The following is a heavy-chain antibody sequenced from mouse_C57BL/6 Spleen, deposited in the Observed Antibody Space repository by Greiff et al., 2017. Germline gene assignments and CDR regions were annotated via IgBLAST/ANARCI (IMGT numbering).Heavy chain of an antibody. V-gene: IGHV1-26*01. J-gene: IGHJ4*01. CDR3: ARALYYYGSSYLYAMDY. CDR2: INPNNGGT. D-gene: IGHD1-1*01. Sequence: VQLQQSGPELVKPGASVKISCKASGYTFTDYYMNWVKQSHGKSLEWIGDINPNNGGTSYNQKFKGKATLTVDKSTSTAYMELSSLTSEDSAVYSCARALYYYGSSYLYAMDYWGQGTSVTVSS. CDR1: GYTFTDYY.